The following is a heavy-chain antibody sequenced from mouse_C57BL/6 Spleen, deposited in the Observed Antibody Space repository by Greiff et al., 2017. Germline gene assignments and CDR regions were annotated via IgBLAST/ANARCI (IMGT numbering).Heavy chain of an antibody. CDR3: ATQGAYYSNYVKAWFAY. CDR2: IDPSDSYT. V-gene: IGHV1-69*01. D-gene: IGHD2-5*01. Sequence: QVQLQQPGAELVMPGASVKLSCKASGYTFTSYWMHWVKQRPGQGLEWIGEIDPSDSYTNYNQKFKGKSTLSVDKSSSTAYMQLSSLTSEVSAVYYCATQGAYYSNYVKAWFAYWGQGTLVTVSA. CDR1: GYTFTSYW. J-gene: IGHJ3*01.